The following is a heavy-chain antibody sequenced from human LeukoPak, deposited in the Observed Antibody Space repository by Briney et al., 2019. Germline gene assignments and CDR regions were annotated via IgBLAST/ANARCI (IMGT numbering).Heavy chain of an antibody. CDR2: ISGSGGST. CDR3: AKDRVSSGWHVSEVDY. D-gene: IGHD6-19*01. V-gene: IGHV3-23*01. Sequence: PGGSLRLSCAASGFTFSSYTMSWVRQAPGKGLEWVSAISGSGGSTYYADSVKGRFTISRDNSKNTLYLQMNSLRAEDTAVYYCAKDRVSSGWHVSEVDYWGQGTLVTVSS. J-gene: IGHJ4*02. CDR1: GFTFSSYT.